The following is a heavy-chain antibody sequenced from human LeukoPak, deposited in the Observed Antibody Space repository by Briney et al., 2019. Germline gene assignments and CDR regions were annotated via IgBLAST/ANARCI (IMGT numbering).Heavy chain of an antibody. CDR3: ARMVRRLIMTYYFDY. CDR1: GYTFTGYY. D-gene: IGHD3-10*01. V-gene: IGHV1-2*02. Sequence: ASVKVSCKASGYTFTGYYMHCVRQAPGQGLEWMGWINPNSGGTNYAQKFRGRVTMTRDTSISTAYMELSRLRSDNTAVYYCARMVRRLIMTYYFDYWGQGTLVTVSS. CDR2: INPNSGGT. J-gene: IGHJ4*02.